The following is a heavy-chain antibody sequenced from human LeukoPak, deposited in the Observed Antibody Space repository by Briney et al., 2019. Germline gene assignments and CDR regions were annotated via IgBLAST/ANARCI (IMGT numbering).Heavy chain of an antibody. CDR1: GFTFTIYA. V-gene: IGHV3-30-3*01. J-gene: IGHJ4*02. CDR2: TDGSNK. Sequence: GGSLRLSCAASGFTFTIYAIHWVRQAPGKGLEWLAVTDGSNKFCSDSVKGRFTISGDSSKNTVYLQMNSLRPEDTAMYYCAKDLIAGAPDYFDYWGQGTLVSVSS. D-gene: IGHD1-14*01. CDR3: AKDLIAGAPDYFDY.